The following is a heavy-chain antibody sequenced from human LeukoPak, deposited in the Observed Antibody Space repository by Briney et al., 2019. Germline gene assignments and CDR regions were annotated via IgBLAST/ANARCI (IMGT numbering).Heavy chain of an antibody. CDR1: GFTFSSYA. CDR3: ARTKYDFWSGYYPRDYYYYGMDV. J-gene: IGHJ6*02. Sequence: GGSLRLSCAGSGFTFSSYAMSWVRQAPGKGLEWVSAISGSGGSTYYADSVKGRFTISRDNSKNTLYLQMNSLRAEDTAVYYCARTKYDFWSGYYPRDYYYYGMDVWGQGTTVTVSS. CDR2: ISGSGGST. V-gene: IGHV3-23*01. D-gene: IGHD3-3*01.